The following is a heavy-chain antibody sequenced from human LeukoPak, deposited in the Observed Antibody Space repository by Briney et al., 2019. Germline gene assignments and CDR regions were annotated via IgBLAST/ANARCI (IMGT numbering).Heavy chain of an antibody. V-gene: IGHV5-10-1*01. D-gene: IGHD6-19*01. Sequence: GEPLRISGEASGYSFTIYWISGVRQMPGKGLEWMGRIDPSDSYTNYSPSFQGHVTISADKSISTASLQWSSLKASDTAMYYCARYSSGWWGGYWGQGTLVTVSS. CDR2: IDPSDSYT. J-gene: IGHJ4*02. CDR1: GYSFTIYW. CDR3: ARYSSGWWGGY.